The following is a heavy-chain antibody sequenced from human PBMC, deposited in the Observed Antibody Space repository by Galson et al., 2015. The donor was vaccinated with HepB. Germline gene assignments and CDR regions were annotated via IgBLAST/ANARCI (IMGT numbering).Heavy chain of an antibody. Sequence: SVKVSCKASGGTFSSYTISWVRQAPGQGLEWMGRIIPILGIANYAQKFQGRVTITADKSTSTAYMELSSLRSEDTAVYYCARVDDIVVVPAAPYYYYGMDVWGQGTTVTVSS. J-gene: IGHJ6*02. CDR1: GGTFSSYT. CDR2: IIPILGIA. CDR3: ARVDDIVVVPAAPYYYYGMDV. V-gene: IGHV1-69*02. D-gene: IGHD2-2*01.